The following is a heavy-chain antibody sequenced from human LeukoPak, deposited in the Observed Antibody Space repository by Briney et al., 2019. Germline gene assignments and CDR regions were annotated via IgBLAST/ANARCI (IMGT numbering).Heavy chain of an antibody. Sequence: SVKVSCKASGGTFSSYAISWVRQAPGQGFEWMGGIIPIFGTANYAQKFQGRVTITADESTSTAYMELSSLRSEDTAVYYCARERKGSGSYRYGMDVWGKETTVTVSS. V-gene: IGHV1-69*01. J-gene: IGHJ6*04. CDR2: IIPIFGTA. CDR1: GGTFSSYA. D-gene: IGHD3-10*01. CDR3: ARERKGSGSYRYGMDV.